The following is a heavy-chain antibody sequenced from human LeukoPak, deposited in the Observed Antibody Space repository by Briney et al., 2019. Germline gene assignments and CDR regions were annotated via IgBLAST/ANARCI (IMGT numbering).Heavy chain of an antibody. V-gene: IGHV3-74*01. CDR3: AKGKGMVYPNCGFDR. CDR1: GFTFSSYC. J-gene: IGHJ4*02. D-gene: IGHD5/OR15-5a*01. CDR2: INSDGSSR. Sequence: GGSLRLSCAASGFTFSSYCMHWVRQAPGKGLVWVSRINSDGSSRSYSASVKGRFTISRDDSQNPLYLQMTSVRAEDTAIYFCAKGKGMVYPNCGFDRWGPGTLVTVSS.